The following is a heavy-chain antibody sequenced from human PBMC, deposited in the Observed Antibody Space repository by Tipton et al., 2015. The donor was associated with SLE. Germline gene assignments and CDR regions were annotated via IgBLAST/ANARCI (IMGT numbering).Heavy chain of an antibody. D-gene: IGHD6-13*01. Sequence: SLRLSCAASGFTVSNNYMSWVRQAPGKGLEWVSRINGDGTTITYADSVKGRLTISRDNSKSTLYLHLNSLRAEDTAVYFCARDRIAAAYLDYWGQGTLVTVSS. CDR2: INGDGTTI. CDR1: GFTVSNNY. V-gene: IGHV3-53*01. J-gene: IGHJ4*02. CDR3: ARDRIAAAYLDY.